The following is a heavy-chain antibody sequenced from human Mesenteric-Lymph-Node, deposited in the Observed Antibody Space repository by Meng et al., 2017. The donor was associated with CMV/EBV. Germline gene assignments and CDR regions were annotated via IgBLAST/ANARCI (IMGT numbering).Heavy chain of an antibody. CDR2: IYYSGST. V-gene: IGHV4-61*01. Sequence: SETLSLTCTVSGGSVSSGSYYWSWIRQPPGKGLEWIGYIYYSGSTNYNPSLKSRVTISVDTSKNQFSLKLSSVTAADTAVYYCAREKTSGNDAFDIWGQGTMVTVSS. J-gene: IGHJ3*02. CDR1: GGSVSSGSYY. CDR3: AREKTSGNDAFDI. D-gene: IGHD1-26*01.